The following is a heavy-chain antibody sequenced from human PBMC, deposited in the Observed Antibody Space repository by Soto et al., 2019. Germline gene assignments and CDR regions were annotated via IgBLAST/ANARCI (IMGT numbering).Heavy chain of an antibody. CDR1: GGTFSSYA. Sequence: QVQLVQSGAEVKKPGSSVKVSCKASGGTFSSYAISWVRQAPGQGLEWMGGIIPIFGTANYAQKFQGRVTITADESTSTAYMELSSLRSEDTAVYYCARELMITFGGVIVSHYYYYGMDVWGQGTTVTVSS. V-gene: IGHV1-69*12. D-gene: IGHD3-16*02. CDR3: ARELMITFGGVIVSHYYYYGMDV. J-gene: IGHJ6*02. CDR2: IIPIFGTA.